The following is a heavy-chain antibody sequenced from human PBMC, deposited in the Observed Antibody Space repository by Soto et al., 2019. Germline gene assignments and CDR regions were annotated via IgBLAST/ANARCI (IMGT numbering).Heavy chain of an antibody. CDR2: IYHTGST. J-gene: IGHJ4*02. CDR3: ARGGYSSDY. Sequence: WVRQMPGKGLEWIGYIYHTGSTYYNPSLKSRVTISVDRSKNQFSLKLSSVTAADTAVYYCARGGYSSDYWGQGTLVTVSS. D-gene: IGHD5-18*01. V-gene: IGHV4-30-2*01.